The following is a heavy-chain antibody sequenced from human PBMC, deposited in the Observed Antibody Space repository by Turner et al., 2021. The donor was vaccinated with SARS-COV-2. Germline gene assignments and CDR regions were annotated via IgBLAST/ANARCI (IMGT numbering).Heavy chain of an antibody. CDR2: KYYDGSNK. CDR1: GFTFSTYA. CDR3: ARAGWDLLPFDAFDI. V-gene: IGHV3-30-3*01. Sequence: QVQRVESGGCVVEPARALRPTGAASGFTFSTYAMRWVRQPPGKGLEWVAVKYYDGSNKYYAVSVKGRFTISRANSKNTLYLQMDSLRAEDAAVYDCARAGWDLLPFDAFDIWGQGTMVTISS. D-gene: IGHD1-26*01. J-gene: IGHJ3*02.